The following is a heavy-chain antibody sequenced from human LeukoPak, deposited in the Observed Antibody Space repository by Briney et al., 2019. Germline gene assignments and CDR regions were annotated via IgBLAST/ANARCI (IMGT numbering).Heavy chain of an antibody. Sequence: GGSLRLSCAASGFTFSSYAMSWVRQAPGKGLEWVSAISGSGGSTYYADSVKGRFTISRDNSKNTLYLQMNSLRAEDTAVYYCAKDYDILTGYYPCFDYWGQGTLVTVSS. CDR3: AKDYDILTGYYPCFDY. D-gene: IGHD3-9*01. CDR2: ISGSGGST. J-gene: IGHJ4*02. V-gene: IGHV3-23*01. CDR1: GFTFSSYA.